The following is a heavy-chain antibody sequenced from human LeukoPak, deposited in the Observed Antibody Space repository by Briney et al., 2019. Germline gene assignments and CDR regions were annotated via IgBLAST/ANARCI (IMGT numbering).Heavy chain of an antibody. J-gene: IGHJ5*02. D-gene: IGHD3-10*01. CDR2: ISWNSGSI. CDR1: GFSFNDYA. V-gene: IGHV3-9*01. Sequence: LTLTCTVSGFSFNDYARRWIRQPPGKGLEWIWYISWNSGSIGYADSVKGRFTTSRDNAKNSLYLQMNSLRAEDTALYYCAKDLWFGELFVGPFDPWGQGTLVTVSS. CDR3: AKDLWFGELFVGPFDP.